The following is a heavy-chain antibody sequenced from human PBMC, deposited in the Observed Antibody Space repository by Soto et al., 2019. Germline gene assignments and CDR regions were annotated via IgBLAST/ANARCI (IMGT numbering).Heavy chain of an antibody. CDR2: IYYSGST. Sequence: QVQLQESGPGLVKPSQTLSLTCTVCGASMSSGGYYWTWIRQSRGKGLEWIGHIYYSGSTYYNPSLESRVAISLDTSRSQFSLTLHSVTAADTAIYYCARDRHNNFYDPWGQGTLVTVSS. V-gene: IGHV4-31*03. J-gene: IGHJ5*02. D-gene: IGHD6-6*01. CDR1: GASMSSGGYY. CDR3: ARDRHNNFYDP.